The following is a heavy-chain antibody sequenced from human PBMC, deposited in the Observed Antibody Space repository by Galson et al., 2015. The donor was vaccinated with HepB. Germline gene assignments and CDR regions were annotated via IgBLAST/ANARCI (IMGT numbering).Heavy chain of an antibody. CDR2: IYYSGST. CDR3: ARYFPGYSSSWYDATDLIIYWYFDL. V-gene: IGHV4-59*01. J-gene: IGHJ2*01. CDR1: GGSISSYY. Sequence: LSLTCTVSGGSISSYYWSWIRQPPGKGLEWIGYIYYSGSTYYNPSLKSRVTISVDTSKNQFSLKLSSVTAADTAVYYCARYFPGYSSSWYDATDLIIYWYFDLWGRGTLVTVSS. D-gene: IGHD6-13*01.